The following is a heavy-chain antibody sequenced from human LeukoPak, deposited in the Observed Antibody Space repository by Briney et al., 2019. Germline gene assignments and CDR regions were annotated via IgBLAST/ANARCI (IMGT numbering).Heavy chain of an antibody. D-gene: IGHD2-2*01. CDR2: IYYSGST. V-gene: IGHV4-59*04. CDR3: ARGGGIIVIIPAAMDNY. Sequence: PSETLSLTCTVSGGSISSYYWSWIRQPPGKGLEWIGSIYYSGSTYYNPSLKSRVTISVDTSKNQFSLKLSSVTAADTAVYYCARGGGIIVIIPAAMDNYWGQGTLVTVSS. CDR1: GGSISSYY. J-gene: IGHJ4*02.